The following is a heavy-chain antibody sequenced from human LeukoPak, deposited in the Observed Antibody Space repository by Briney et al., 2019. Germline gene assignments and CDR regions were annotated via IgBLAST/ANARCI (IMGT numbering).Heavy chain of an antibody. D-gene: IGHD4-17*01. CDR2: IKQDGSAK. J-gene: IGHJ4*02. V-gene: IGHV3-7*01. CDR1: GFTCSSYW. Sequence: GVSLRLSCAASGFTCSSYWMSCVRQAPGKGLEWVANIKQDGSAKNYVDSVKGRFTISRDNPKNSLYLQLNSLRAEDTAVYYCAKDNYYGDYEVTSIFGVDWGQGTLVTVSS. CDR3: AKDNYYGDYEVTSIFGVD.